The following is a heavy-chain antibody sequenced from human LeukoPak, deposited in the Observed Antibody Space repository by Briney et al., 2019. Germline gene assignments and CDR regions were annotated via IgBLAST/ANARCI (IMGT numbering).Heavy chain of an antibody. D-gene: IGHD3-10*01. Sequence: SVKVFCKASGGTFSRYAISWVRQAPGQGLEWMGGIIPIFGTANYAQKSQGRVTITTDESTSTAHMELSSLRSEDTAVYYCARGNYYGSKARGYYFDYWGQGTLVTVSS. CDR1: GGTFSRYA. V-gene: IGHV1-69*05. CDR2: IIPIFGTA. J-gene: IGHJ4*02. CDR3: ARGNYYGSKARGYYFDY.